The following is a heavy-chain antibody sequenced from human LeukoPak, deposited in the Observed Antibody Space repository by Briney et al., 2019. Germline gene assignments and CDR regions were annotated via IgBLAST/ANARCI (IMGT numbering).Heavy chain of an antibody. CDR1: GGSISSYY. Sequence: SETLSLTCSVSGGSISSYYWSWIRQPPGKGLEWIGYISYSGSTNYNPSLKGRATMSVDTSKNQFSLKLNSVTAADTAVYYCARVGGSGWTYDYWGQGTLVTVSS. D-gene: IGHD6-19*01. J-gene: IGHJ4*02. V-gene: IGHV4-59*01. CDR2: ISYSGST. CDR3: ARVGGSGWTYDY.